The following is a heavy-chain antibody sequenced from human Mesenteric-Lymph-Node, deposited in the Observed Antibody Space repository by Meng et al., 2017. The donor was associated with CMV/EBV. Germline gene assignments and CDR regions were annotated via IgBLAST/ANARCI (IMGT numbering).Heavy chain of an antibody. CDR3: ARGKAENYDFWSPYVPEDYYYAMDV. Sequence: SETLSLTCAVYGGSFSGYYWSWIRQPPGKGLEWIGEINHSGSTNYNPSLKSRVTISVDTSKNQFSLKLSSVTAADTAVYYCARGKAENYDFWSPYVPEDYYYAMDVWGQGTTVTVSS. D-gene: IGHD3-3*01. CDR2: INHSGST. J-gene: IGHJ6*02. CDR1: GGSFSGYY. V-gene: IGHV4-34*01.